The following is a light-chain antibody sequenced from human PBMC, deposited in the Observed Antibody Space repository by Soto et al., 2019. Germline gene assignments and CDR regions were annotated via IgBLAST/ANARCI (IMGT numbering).Light chain of an antibody. CDR1: SSDVGGYNY. CDR3: SSYAGSIKLL. Sequence: QSALTQPPSASGSPGQSVTISCTGTSSDVGGYNYVSWYQQHPGKAPKLMIYEVSKRPSGVPDRFSGSKSGNTASLTVSGLQAEDEADYYCSSYAGSIKLLFGGGTKVTVL. CDR2: EVS. J-gene: IGLJ2*01. V-gene: IGLV2-8*01.